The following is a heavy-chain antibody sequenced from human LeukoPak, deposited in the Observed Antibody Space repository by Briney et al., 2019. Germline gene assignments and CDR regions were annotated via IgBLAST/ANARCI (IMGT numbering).Heavy chain of an antibody. CDR3: ARQIRGSGDAFDI. CDR2: INHSGST. V-gene: IGHV4-34*01. CDR1: GGSFSGYY. J-gene: IGHJ3*02. D-gene: IGHD3-10*01. Sequence: PSETLSLTCAVYGGSFSGYYWSWIRQPPGKGLEWIGEINHSGSTNYNPSLKSRVTISVDTSKNQFSLRLSSVTAADTAVYYCARQIRGSGDAFDIWGQGTMVTVSS.